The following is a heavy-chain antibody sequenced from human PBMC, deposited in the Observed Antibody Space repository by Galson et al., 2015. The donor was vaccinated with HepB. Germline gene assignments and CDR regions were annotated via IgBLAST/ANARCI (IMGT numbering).Heavy chain of an antibody. CDR3: ARETPDTYYFDY. D-gene: IGHD2-15*01. CDR2: IFAGGGST. Sequence: SVKVSCKASGYTLTNYHFHWVRQAPGQGPEWMGKIFAGGGSTRYAERFQGRVILTRDSSTSTIYMEVSSLRSDDTAVYYCARETPDTYYFDYWGQGTLVTVSS. V-gene: IGHV1-46*01. J-gene: IGHJ4*02. CDR1: GYTLTNYH.